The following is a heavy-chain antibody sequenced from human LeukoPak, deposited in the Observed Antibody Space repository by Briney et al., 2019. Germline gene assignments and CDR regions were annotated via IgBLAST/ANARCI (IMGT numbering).Heavy chain of an antibody. Sequence: PGGSQRLSCAASGFTFSSYAMSWVRQAPGKGLEWVSAISDSGGSTYYADSVKGRFTIARDNSKNTLYLQMNSLRAEDTAVYYCASLAARITFGGVIVPRRRDWGQGTLVTVSS. J-gene: IGHJ4*02. V-gene: IGHV3-23*01. D-gene: IGHD3-16*02. CDR3: ASLAARITFGGVIVPRRRD. CDR2: ISDSGGST. CDR1: GFTFSSYA.